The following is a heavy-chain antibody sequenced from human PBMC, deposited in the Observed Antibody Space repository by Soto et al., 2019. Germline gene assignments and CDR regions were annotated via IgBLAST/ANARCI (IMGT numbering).Heavy chain of an antibody. CDR2: INPNSGGT. CDR1: GYTFTGYY. CDR3: ARSMTGIAAAGTPPPVWFDP. Sequence: ASVKVSCKASGYTFTGYYMHWVRQAPGQGLEWMGWINPNSGGTNYAQKFQGWVTMTRDTSISTAYMELSRLRSDDTAVYYCARSMTGIAAAGTPPPVWFDPWGQGTLVTVSS. D-gene: IGHD6-13*01. V-gene: IGHV1-2*04. J-gene: IGHJ5*02.